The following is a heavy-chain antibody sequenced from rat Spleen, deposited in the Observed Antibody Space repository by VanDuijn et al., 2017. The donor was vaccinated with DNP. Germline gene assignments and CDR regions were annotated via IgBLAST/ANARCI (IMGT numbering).Heavy chain of an antibody. D-gene: IGHD1-2*01. CDR3: ARSPYSSYMGAMDA. CDR1: GFIFNDYA. Sequence: EVQLVESGGDLVQPGRSLKLSCAASGFIFNDYAMAWVRQAPKKGLEWVATIIYDGTTTYYRDSVKGRFTISRDNTESTLYLQMDSLRSEDTATYFCARSPYSSYMGAMDAWGQGTSVTVSS. CDR2: IIYDGTTT. J-gene: IGHJ4*01. V-gene: IGHV5-7*01.